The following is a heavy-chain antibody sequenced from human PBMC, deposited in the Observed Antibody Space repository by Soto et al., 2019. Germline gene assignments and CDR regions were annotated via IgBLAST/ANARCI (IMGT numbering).Heavy chain of an antibody. J-gene: IGHJ6*02. CDR2: IIPIFGTA. CDR1: GGTFSSYA. V-gene: IGHV1-69*13. Sequence: GASVKVSCKASGGTFSSYAISWVRQAPGQGLEWMGGIIPIFGTANYAQKFQGRVTITADESTSTAYMELSSLRSEDTAVYYCGRDRSEGYSGSKFRDYGMDVWGQGTTVTVSS. CDR3: GRDRSEGYSGSKFRDYGMDV. D-gene: IGHD5-12*01.